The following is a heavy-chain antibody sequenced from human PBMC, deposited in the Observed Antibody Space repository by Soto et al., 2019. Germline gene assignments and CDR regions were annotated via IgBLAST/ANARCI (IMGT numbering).Heavy chain of an antibody. V-gene: IGHV3-23*01. J-gene: IGHJ4*02. Sequence: GWSLRLSCAASGFTFSSYAMGWVRQGPGKGLEWVAVVSIGGSTHYADSVRGLFTISRDNSKNTLSLQMNSLTAEDTAVYFCAKRRGAGGHFDYWGQGALVTVSS. CDR1: GFTFSSYA. CDR2: VSIGGST. D-gene: IGHD2-15*01. CDR3: AKRRGAGGHFDY.